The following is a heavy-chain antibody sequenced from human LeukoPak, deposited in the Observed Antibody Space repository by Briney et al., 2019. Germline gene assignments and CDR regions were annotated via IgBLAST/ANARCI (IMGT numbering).Heavy chain of an antibody. J-gene: IGHJ4*02. CDR1: GFTFSSYS. CDR3: ARVDWNYVGDY. CDR2: ISSSSSYI. Sequence: PGGSLRLSCAASGFTFSSYSMNWVRQAPGKGLEWVPYISSSSSYIYYADSVKGRFTISRDNAKNSLYPQMNSLRAEDTAVYYCARVDWNYVGDYWGQGTLVTVSS. D-gene: IGHD1-7*01. V-gene: IGHV3-21*05.